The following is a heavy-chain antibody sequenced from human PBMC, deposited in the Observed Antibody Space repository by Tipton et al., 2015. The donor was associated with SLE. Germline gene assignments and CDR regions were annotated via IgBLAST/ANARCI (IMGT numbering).Heavy chain of an antibody. J-gene: IGHJ5*02. CDR3: ARQPRGINWFDP. Sequence: GLVKPSETLSLTCSVSGDSINSSSYYWAWIRQPPGKGLEWIGSIHYAGTTYYNPSLKSRVTISIDTSRNQLSLKLSSVTAADTAVYYCARQPRGINWFDPWGQGTLVTVSS. CDR1: GDSINSSSYY. V-gene: IGHV4-39*01. CDR2: IHYAGTT.